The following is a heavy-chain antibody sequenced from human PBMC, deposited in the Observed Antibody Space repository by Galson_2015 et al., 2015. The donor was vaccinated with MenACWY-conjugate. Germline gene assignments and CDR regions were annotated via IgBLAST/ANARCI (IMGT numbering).Heavy chain of an antibody. V-gene: IGHV1-2*04. CDR3: ARERRGIAAAGTEFDY. D-gene: IGHD6-13*01. J-gene: IGHJ4*02. CDR1: GYTFTGYY. Sequence: SVKVSCKASGYTFTGYYMHWVRQAPGQGLEWMGWINPNSGGTNYAQKFQGWVTMTRDTSISTAYMELSRLRSDDTAVYYCARERRGIAAAGTEFDYWGQGTLVTVSP. CDR2: INPNSGGT.